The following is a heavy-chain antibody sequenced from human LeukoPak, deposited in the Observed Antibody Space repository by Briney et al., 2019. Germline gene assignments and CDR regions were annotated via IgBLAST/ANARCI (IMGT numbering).Heavy chain of an antibody. V-gene: IGHV1-18*01. CDR1: GYTFTSYG. CDR3: ARDKGTVATYYYYYMDV. D-gene: IGHD6-19*01. J-gene: IGHJ6*03. Sequence: GASVKVSCKAPGYTFTSYGISWVLQAPGQGLEWMGWISAHNGNTNYEEKVQGRVTMTKDTSTSTAYMELRSLRSDDTAVYYCARDKGTVATYYYYYMDVWGKGTTVTVSS. CDR2: ISAHNGNT.